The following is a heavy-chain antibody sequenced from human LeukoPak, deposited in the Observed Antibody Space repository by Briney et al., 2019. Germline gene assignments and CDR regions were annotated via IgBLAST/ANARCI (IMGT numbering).Heavy chain of an antibody. J-gene: IGHJ4*02. CDR1: GFTFSSYG. CDR3: VRDQFEEIYYFDY. Sequence: GGSLRLSCAASGFTFSSYGMHWVRQAPGKGLEWVAVIWFDGSNKYYADSVKGRFTISRDNSKNTLYLQMNSLRAEDTAVYYCVRDQFEEIYYFDYWGQGTLVTVSS. V-gene: IGHV3-33*01. D-gene: IGHD3-16*01. CDR2: IWFDGSNK.